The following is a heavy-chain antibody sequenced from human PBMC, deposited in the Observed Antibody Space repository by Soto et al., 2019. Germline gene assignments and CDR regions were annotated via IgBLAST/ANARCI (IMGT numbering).Heavy chain of an antibody. J-gene: IGHJ6*02. CDR3: ARVQYYDFWSGYGMDV. CDR2: ISAYNGNT. D-gene: IGHD3-3*01. Sequence: ASVKVSCKASGGTFTSYGISWVRQAPGQGLEWMGWISAYNGNTNYAQKLQGRVTMTTDTSTSTAYMELRSLRSDDTAVYYCARVQYYDFWSGYGMDVWGQGTTVTVSS. V-gene: IGHV1-18*01. CDR1: GGTFTSYG.